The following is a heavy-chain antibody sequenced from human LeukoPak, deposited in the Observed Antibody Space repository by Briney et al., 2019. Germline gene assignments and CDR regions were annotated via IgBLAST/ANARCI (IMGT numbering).Heavy chain of an antibody. D-gene: IGHD3-22*01. V-gene: IGHV5-51*03. CDR3: ARRDYYDSSGYYSLFDY. Sequence: GESLKISRKGSGYSFTSYWIGWVRQMPGKGLEWMGIIYPGDSDTRYSPSFQGQVTISADKSISTAYLQWSSLKASDTAMYYCARRDYYDSSGYYSLFDYWGQGTLVTVSS. CDR1: GYSFTSYW. CDR2: IYPGDSDT. J-gene: IGHJ4*02.